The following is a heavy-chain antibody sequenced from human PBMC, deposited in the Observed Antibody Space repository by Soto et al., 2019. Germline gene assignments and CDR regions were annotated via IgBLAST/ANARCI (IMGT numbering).Heavy chain of an antibody. CDR3: ARLGFPGAIYFDS. CDR1: GYNFTTFW. V-gene: IGHV5-51*01. Sequence: PGESLKIFCNGSGYNFTTFWIGWVRQMPGKGLEWMGIIYPGDSETKYSPDFEGQVTISADRSTNTAYLQWRSLRASDTAMYYCARLGFPGAIYFDSWGLGTLVTVSS. J-gene: IGHJ4*02. CDR2: IYPGDSET.